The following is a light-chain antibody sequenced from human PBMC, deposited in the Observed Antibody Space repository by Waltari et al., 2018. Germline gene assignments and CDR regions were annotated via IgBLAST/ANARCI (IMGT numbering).Light chain of an antibody. CDR2: GAF. CDR3: QQYNSWPLT. Sequence: EIVMTQSPGTLSVSPGERDTLSCRASQSIRSSLAWYQQIPGQAPRLLIFGAFNRATDIPDRFSGSGSGTEFTLTISSPQSEDFAIYYCQQYNSWPLTFGGGTKVEI. CDR1: QSIRSS. V-gene: IGKV3-15*01. J-gene: IGKJ4*01.